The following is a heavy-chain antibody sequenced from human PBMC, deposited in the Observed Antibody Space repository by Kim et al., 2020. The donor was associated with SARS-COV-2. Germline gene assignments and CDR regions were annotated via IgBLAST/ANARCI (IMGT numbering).Heavy chain of an antibody. Sequence: GGSLRLSCAASGFTFATAWMTWVRQAPGKGLEWIGRIKSEIDGGTTDYPAPGKGRFTLSRDDSKNTLYLQMNSLKTEDTADYYCDTEGRLQLWLWSRGFDSWGQGTLVTVSS. CDR1: GFTFATAW. CDR3: DTEGRLQLWLWSRGFDS. D-gene: IGHD5-18*01. J-gene: IGHJ5*01. V-gene: IGHV3-15*01. CDR2: IKSEIDGGTT.